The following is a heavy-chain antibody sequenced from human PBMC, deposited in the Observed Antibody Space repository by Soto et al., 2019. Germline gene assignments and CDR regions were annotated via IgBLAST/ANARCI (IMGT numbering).Heavy chain of an antibody. CDR1: GGSISSYY. CDR3: ARGLDYGDYYYFDY. D-gene: IGHD4-17*01. CDR2: IYYSGST. Sequence: SETLSLTCTVSGGSISSYYWSWIRQPPGKGLEWIGYIYYSGSTNYNPSLKSRVTISIDTSKNQFSLKLSSVTAADTAVYYCARGLDYGDYYYFDYWGQGTLVTVSS. J-gene: IGHJ4*02. V-gene: IGHV4-59*01.